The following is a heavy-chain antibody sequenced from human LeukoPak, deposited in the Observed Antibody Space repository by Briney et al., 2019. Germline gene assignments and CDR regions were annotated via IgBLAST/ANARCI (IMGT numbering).Heavy chain of an antibody. CDR3: TRTWWTEACSSSCFTPDFDY. CDR1: GYTFINYQ. CDR2: INSNSGAT. J-gene: IGHJ4*02. D-gene: IGHD2-2*02. Sequence: ASVKVSCRTSGYTFINYQIHWVRQAPDQGLEWMGRINSNSGATVFAQKLQGRVTMTRDTSINTVYMELSSLEFDDTAVYYCTRTWWTEACSSSCFTPDFDYWGQGTPVTVSS. V-gene: IGHV1-2*06.